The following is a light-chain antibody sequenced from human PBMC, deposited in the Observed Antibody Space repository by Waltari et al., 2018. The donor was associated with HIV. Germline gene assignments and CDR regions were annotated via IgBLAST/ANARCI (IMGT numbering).Light chain of an antibody. CDR2: WAS. Sequence: DIVMTQSPDSLAVSLGERATINCKSSQSVLYSSNNKKYLAWYQQKPGQPPKLLIYWASTRESGVADRFSGSGSGTDFTLTISSLQAEDVAVYYCQQYYTTPLTFGGGTKVEIK. V-gene: IGKV4-1*01. CDR1: QSVLYSSNNKKY. CDR3: QQYYTTPLT. J-gene: IGKJ4*01.